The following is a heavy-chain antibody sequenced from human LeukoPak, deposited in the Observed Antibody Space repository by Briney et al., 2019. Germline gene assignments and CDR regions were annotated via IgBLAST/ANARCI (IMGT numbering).Heavy chain of an antibody. CDR2: IIPILNIT. V-gene: IGHV1-69*04. J-gene: IGHJ1*01. CDR3: ARSKESTVTSH. D-gene: IGHD4-17*01. CDR1: GGTFSSYA. Sequence: GSSVKVSCKASGGTFSSYAISWVRQAPGQGLEWMGRIIPILNITNYAQKFQGRVTITADKFTGTAYMELSRLRSDDTAVYYCARSKESTVTSHWGQGTLVTVS.